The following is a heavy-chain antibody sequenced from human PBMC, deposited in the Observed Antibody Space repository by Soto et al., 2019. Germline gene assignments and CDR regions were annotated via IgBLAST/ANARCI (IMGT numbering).Heavy chain of an antibody. CDR3: AKDLRRGGWAHYYYGVDV. J-gene: IGHJ6*02. CDR1: GFTFSRYA. CDR2: ISGSGGST. V-gene: IGHV3-23*01. D-gene: IGHD6-19*01. Sequence: LRLSCAASGFTFSRYAMSWVPQAPGKGLEWVSAISGSGGSTYYADSVKGRFTISRDNSKNTLYLQMISLRAEDTAVYYCAKDLRRGGWAHYYYGVDVWGQGTTVTVSS.